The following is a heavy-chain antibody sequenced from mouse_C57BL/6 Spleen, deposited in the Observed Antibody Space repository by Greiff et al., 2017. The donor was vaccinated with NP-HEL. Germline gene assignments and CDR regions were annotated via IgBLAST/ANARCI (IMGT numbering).Heavy chain of an antibody. CDR2: ISNLAYSI. CDR1: GFTFSDYG. V-gene: IGHV5-15*01. J-gene: IGHJ3*01. D-gene: IGHD1-1*01. Sequence: EVQLVESGGGLVQPGGSLKLSCAASGFTFSDYGMAWVRQAPRKGPEWVAFISNLAYSIYYADTVTGRFTISRENAKNTLYLEMSSLRSEDTAMYYCARPYYGSSSCAYWGQGTLVTVSA. CDR3: ARPYYGSSSCAY.